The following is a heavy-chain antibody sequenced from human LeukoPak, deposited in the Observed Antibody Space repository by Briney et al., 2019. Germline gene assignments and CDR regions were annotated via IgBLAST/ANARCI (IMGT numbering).Heavy chain of an antibody. CDR1: GYTFTSYG. D-gene: IGHD3-10*01. V-gene: IGHV1-18*01. CDR3: ARAPAYYYYGSGSYYPPDN. J-gene: IGHJ4*02. CDR2: ISAYNGNT. Sequence: ASVKVSCKASGYTFTSYGISWVRQAPGQGLEWMGWISAYNGNTNYAQKLQGRVTMTTDTSTSTAYMELRSRRSDDTAVYYCARAPAYYYYGSGSYYPPDNWGQGTVVTVSS.